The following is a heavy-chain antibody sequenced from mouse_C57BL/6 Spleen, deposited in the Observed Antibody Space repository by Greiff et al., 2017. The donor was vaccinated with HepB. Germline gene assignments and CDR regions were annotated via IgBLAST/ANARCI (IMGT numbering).Heavy chain of an antibody. CDR1: GYTFTSYW. CDR2: IHPNSGST. J-gene: IGHJ4*01. V-gene: IGHV1-64*01. CDR3: ARIGSSGSRYYAMDY. Sequence: QVQLKQPGAELVKPGASVKLSCKASGYTFTSYWMHWVKQRPGQGLEWIGMIHPNSGSTNYNEKFKSKATLTVDKSSSTAYMQLSSLTSEDSAVYYCARIGSSGSRYYAMDYWGQGTSVTVSS. D-gene: IGHD3-2*02.